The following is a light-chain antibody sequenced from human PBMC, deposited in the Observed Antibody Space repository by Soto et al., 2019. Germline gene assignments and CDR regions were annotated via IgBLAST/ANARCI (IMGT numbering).Light chain of an antibody. J-gene: IGLJ1*01. Sequence: QSVLTQPASVSGSPGQSITISCTGTSSDVGGHNYVSWYQQHPGKPPKLMIYGVTNRPSGVSNRFSGSKTGNTASLTISGLQAEDEADYYCFSHRGGDSHVFGTGTKLTVL. V-gene: IGLV2-14*01. CDR2: GVT. CDR1: SSDVGGHNY. CDR3: FSHRGGDSHV.